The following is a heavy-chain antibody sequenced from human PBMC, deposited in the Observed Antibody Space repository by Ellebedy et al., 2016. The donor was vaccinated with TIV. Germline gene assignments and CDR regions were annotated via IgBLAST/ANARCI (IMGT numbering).Heavy chain of an antibody. CDR2: INGDGSAI. Sequence: GGSLRLSXAASGLTFSGDWMTWVRQAPGKGLEWAANINGDGSAIQYADSVEGRFTISRDNAKNSLYLQMNSLRVEDTAVYYCTRNLGHYLLSDWGQGSLVTVSS. CDR1: GLTFSGDW. CDR3: TRNLGHYLLSD. V-gene: IGHV3-7*01. D-gene: IGHD2-15*01. J-gene: IGHJ4*02.